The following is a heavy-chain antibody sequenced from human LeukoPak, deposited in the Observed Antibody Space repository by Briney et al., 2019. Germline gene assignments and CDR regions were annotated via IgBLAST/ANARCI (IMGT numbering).Heavy chain of an antibody. J-gene: IGHJ5*02. D-gene: IGHD1-26*01. CDR1: GYTFTGYY. Sequence: ASVKVSCKASGYTFTGYYMHWVQQAPGQGLEWMGWINPNSGGTNYAQKFQGRVTMTRDTSISTAYMELSGLRSDDTAVYYCARDTTRDNWFDPWGQGTLVTVSS. CDR3: ARDTTRDNWFDP. V-gene: IGHV1-2*02. CDR2: INPNSGGT.